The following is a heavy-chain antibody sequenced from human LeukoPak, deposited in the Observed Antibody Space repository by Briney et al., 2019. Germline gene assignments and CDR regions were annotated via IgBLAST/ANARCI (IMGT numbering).Heavy chain of an antibody. CDR3: AISYGDSDY. Sequence: SVKVSCKASGYTFTSYDISWVRQAPGQGLEWMGRIIPILGIANYAQKFQGRVTITADKSTSTAYMELSSLRSEDTAVYYCAISYGDSDYWGQGTLVTVSS. CDR2: IIPILGIA. D-gene: IGHD4-17*01. V-gene: IGHV1-69*04. J-gene: IGHJ4*02. CDR1: GYTFTSYD.